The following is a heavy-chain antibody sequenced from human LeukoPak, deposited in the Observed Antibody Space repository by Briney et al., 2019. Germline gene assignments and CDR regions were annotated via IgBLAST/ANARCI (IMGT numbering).Heavy chain of an antibody. CDR1: GFTFSSYA. V-gene: IGHV3-33*08. CDR2: IWYDGSNK. Sequence: PGGSLRLSCAASGFTFSSYAMHWVRQAPGKGLEWVAVIWYDGSNKYYADSVKGRFTISRDNSKNTLYLQMNSLRAEDTAVYYCAREALYSSHFDYWGQGTLVTVSS. CDR3: AREALYSSHFDY. J-gene: IGHJ4*02. D-gene: IGHD5-18*01.